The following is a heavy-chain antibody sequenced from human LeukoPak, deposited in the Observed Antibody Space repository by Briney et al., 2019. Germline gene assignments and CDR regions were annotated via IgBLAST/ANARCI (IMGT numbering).Heavy chain of an antibody. D-gene: IGHD3-22*01. CDR2: IYYSGST. CDR1: GGSISSSSYY. J-gene: IGHJ4*02. V-gene: IGHV4-39*01. CDR3: ARIVVADFDY. Sequence: SETLSLTCTVSGGSISSSSYYWGWIRQPPGKGLEWIGSIYYSGSTYYNPSLKSRVIVSSDTSKNQFSLKLSSVTAADTAVYYCARIVVADFDYWGQGTLVTVSS.